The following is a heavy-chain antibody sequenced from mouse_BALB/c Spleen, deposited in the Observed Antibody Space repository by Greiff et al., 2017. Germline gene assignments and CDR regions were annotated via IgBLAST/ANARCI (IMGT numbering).Heavy chain of an antibody. Sequence: VQVVESGPGLVAPSQSLSITCTVSGFSLTSYGVHWVRQPPGKGLEWLGVIWAGGSTNYNSALMSRLSISKDNSKSQVFLKMNSLQTDDTAMYYCARDPLLDWYFDVWGAGTTVTVSS. CDR1: GFSLTSYG. D-gene: IGHD1-1*01. CDR2: IWAGGST. J-gene: IGHJ1*01. V-gene: IGHV2-9*02. CDR3: ARDPLLDWYFDV.